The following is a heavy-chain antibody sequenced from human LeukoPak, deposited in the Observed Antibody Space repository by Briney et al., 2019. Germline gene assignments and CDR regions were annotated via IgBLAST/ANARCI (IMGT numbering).Heavy chain of an antibody. J-gene: IGHJ6*02. V-gene: IGHV1-69*04. D-gene: IGHD3-10*01. CDR3: ARFGNDYGMDV. CDR1: GGTFSSYA. Sequence: ASVKVSCKASGGTFSSYAISWVRQAPGQGLEWMGRIIPILGIANYAQKFQGRVTITADKSTSTAYMELSSLRSEDTAVYYCARFGNDYGMDVWGQGTTVTVSS. CDR2: IIPILGIA.